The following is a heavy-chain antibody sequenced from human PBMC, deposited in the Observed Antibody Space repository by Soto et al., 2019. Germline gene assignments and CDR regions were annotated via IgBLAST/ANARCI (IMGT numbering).Heavy chain of an antibody. Sequence: QLQLQESGPGLVKPSETLSLTCTVSGGSISSSSYYWGWIRQPPGKGLEWIGSIYYSGSTNYNPSLKSRVTISVDTSKNQFSLKLSSVTAADTAVYYCARVGDSSGWWDYYYGMDVWGQGTTVTVSS. CDR2: IYYSGST. V-gene: IGHV4-39*07. CDR3: ARVGDSSGWWDYYYGMDV. CDR1: GGSISSSSYY. J-gene: IGHJ6*02. D-gene: IGHD6-19*01.